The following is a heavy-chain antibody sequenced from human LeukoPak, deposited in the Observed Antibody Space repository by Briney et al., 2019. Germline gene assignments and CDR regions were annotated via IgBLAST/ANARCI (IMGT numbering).Heavy chain of an antibody. CDR1: GFTFSSYG. Sequence: PGGSLRLSCAASGFTFSSYGMHWVRQAPGKGLEWVALISYDGSDKYYADSVKGRFTISRDNAKNSLYLQMNSLRAEDTAVYYCARASVTIFGYYGMDVWGQGTTVTVSS. CDR2: ISYDGSDK. J-gene: IGHJ6*02. CDR3: ARASVTIFGYYGMDV. V-gene: IGHV3-30*03. D-gene: IGHD3-3*01.